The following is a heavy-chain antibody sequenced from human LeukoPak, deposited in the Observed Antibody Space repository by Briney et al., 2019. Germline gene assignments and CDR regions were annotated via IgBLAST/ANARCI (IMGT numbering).Heavy chain of an antibody. CDR2: ISAYNGNT. D-gene: IGHD5-24*01. V-gene: IGHV1-18*01. CDR3: ARDPGRGWLQPXSDX. J-gene: IGHJ4*02. CDR1: GYTFTSYG. Sequence: ASVKVSCKASGYTFTSYGISWVRQAPGQGLEWMGWISAYNGNTNYAQKLQGRVTMTTDTSTSTAYMELRSLRSDDTAVYYCARDPGRGWLQPXSDXWGQGTLVTVXX.